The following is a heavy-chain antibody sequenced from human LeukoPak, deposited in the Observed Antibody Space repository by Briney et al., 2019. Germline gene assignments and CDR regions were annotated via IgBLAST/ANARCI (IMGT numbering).Heavy chain of an antibody. Sequence: ASVKVSCKASGYTFTGYYMHWVRQAPGQGLEWMGWINPNSGGTNYAQKFRGWVTMTRDTSISTAYMELSRLRSDDTAVYYCARGSGLTGYSPFDYWGQGTLVTVSS. J-gene: IGHJ4*02. CDR2: INPNSGGT. D-gene: IGHD3-9*01. V-gene: IGHV1-2*04. CDR1: GYTFTGYY. CDR3: ARGSGLTGYSPFDY.